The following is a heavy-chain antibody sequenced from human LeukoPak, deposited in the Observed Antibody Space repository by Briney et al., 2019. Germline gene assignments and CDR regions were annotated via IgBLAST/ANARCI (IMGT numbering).Heavy chain of an antibody. J-gene: IGHJ4*02. CDR2: ISSNGGST. V-gene: IGHV3-64D*06. D-gene: IGHD4-17*01. CDR1: GFTFSSFA. CDR3: VKDGSSTVIPFDY. Sequence: GGSLRLSCSASGFTFSSFAMHWVRQAPGKGLEYVSAISSNGGSTYYADSVKGRFTISRDNSKNTLYLQMSSLRAEDTAVYYCVKDGSSTVIPFDYWGQGTLVTVSS.